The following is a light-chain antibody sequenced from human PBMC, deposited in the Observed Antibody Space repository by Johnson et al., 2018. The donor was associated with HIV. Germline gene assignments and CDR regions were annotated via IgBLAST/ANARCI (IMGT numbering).Light chain of an antibody. J-gene: IGLJ1*01. CDR2: ENN. Sequence: QSVLTQPPSVSAAPGQKVTISCSGSSSNIGNNYVSWYQQLPGTAPKLLIYENNKRPSGIPDRFSGSKSGTSATLGITGLQTGDEADYYCGTWDSSLSALSGFGTGTKVTVL. V-gene: IGLV1-51*02. CDR3: GTWDSSLSALSG. CDR1: SSNIGNNY.